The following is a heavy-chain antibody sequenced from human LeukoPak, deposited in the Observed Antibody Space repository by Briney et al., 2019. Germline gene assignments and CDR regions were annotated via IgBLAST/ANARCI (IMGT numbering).Heavy chain of an antibody. Sequence: GGSLRLSCAASGFTFSGSAMHWVRQASGKGLEWVGRIRSKANSYATAYAASVKGRFTISRDDSKNTAYLQMNSLKTEDTAVYYCAKDGRWAFDIWGQGTMVTVSS. J-gene: IGHJ3*02. CDR3: AKDGRWAFDI. CDR2: IRSKANSYAT. V-gene: IGHV3-73*01. CDR1: GFTFSGSA. D-gene: IGHD4-23*01.